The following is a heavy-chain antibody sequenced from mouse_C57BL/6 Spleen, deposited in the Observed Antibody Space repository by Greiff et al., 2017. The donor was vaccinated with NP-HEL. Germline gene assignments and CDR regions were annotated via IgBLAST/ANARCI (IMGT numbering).Heavy chain of an antibody. D-gene: IGHD2-5*01. Sequence: VQLQQPGAELVKPGASVKLSCKASGYTFTSYWMHWVKQRPGQGLEWIGMIHPNSGSTNYNEKFKSKATLTVDKSSSTAYMQLSNLTSEDSAVYYCARSGTRHYSNWYFDVWGTGTTVTVSS. CDR1: GYTFTSYW. CDR2: IHPNSGST. V-gene: IGHV1-64*01. CDR3: ARSGTRHYSNWYFDV. J-gene: IGHJ1*03.